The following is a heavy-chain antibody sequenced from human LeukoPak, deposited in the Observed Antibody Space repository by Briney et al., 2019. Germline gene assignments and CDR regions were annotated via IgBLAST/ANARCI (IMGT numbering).Heavy chain of an antibody. CDR3: PRGLGYCTSTTCLLPFDY. D-gene: IGHD2-8*01. V-gene: IGHV3-53*01. CDR2: IYSGGST. Sequence: PGGSLRLSCAASGFTVSTYYMTWVRQALGKGLECVSVIYSGGSTYYADSVKGRFTVSRDNSKNTLSLQMNSLRAEATAIYYCPRGLGYCTSTTCLLPFDYRGQGTLVTVSS. J-gene: IGHJ4*02. CDR1: GFTVSTYY.